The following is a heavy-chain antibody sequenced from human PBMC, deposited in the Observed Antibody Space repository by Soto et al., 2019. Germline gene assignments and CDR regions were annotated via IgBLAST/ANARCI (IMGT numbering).Heavy chain of an antibody. CDR2: ISGSAGSI. Sequence: EVQLLESGGGLVQPGGSLRLSCAASGFTFSSYAMSWVRQAPGKGLEWVSAISGSAGSIYYADSVKGRFTISRDNSRNTLYLQKNSLRAEDKAVYYCASNMVFGEYGMDVWGQGTTVTVSS. CDR3: ASNMVFGEYGMDV. D-gene: IGHD3-10*02. CDR1: GFTFSSYA. V-gene: IGHV3-23*01. J-gene: IGHJ6*02.